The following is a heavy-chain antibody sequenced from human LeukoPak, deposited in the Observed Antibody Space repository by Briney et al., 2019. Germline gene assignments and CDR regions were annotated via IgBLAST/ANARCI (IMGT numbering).Heavy chain of an antibody. CDR1: GFTFSSYG. D-gene: IGHD1-26*01. V-gene: IGHV3-30*02. Sequence: GGSLRLSCAASGFTFSSYGMHWVRQAPGKGLEWVAFIRYGGSNKYYADSVKGRFTISRDNSKNTLYLQMNSLRAGDTAVYYCVKDQDSGSLGVDYYFDYWGQGTLVTVSS. CDR2: IRYGGSNK. CDR3: VKDQDSGSLGVDYYFDY. J-gene: IGHJ4*02.